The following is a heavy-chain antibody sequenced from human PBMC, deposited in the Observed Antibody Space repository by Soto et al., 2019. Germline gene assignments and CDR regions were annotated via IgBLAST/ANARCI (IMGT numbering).Heavy chain of an antibody. Sequence: SETLSLTCSVSGGSISSGDYYWSWIRQPPGKGLEWIGYIYYSGSTYYNPSLKSRVTISVDTSKNQFSLKLSSVTAADTAVYYRARDLLRFWFDPWGQGTLVTVSS. V-gene: IGHV4-30-4*01. J-gene: IGHJ5*02. CDR2: IYYSGST. CDR3: ARDLLRFWFDP. CDR1: GGSISSGDYY. D-gene: IGHD1-26*01.